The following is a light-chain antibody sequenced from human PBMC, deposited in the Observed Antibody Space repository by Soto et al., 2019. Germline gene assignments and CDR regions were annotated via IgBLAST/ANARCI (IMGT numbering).Light chain of an antibody. CDR1: QSISSW. CDR2: KAS. Sequence: DIQMTQSPSTLSASVGDRVTITCRASQSISSWLAWYQQKPGKAPKLLIYKASSLESGVPSRFSGSGSGTDFTLTISSLQPDDFATYYCQQYNSHSPWTFGQGTKVEIK. V-gene: IGKV1-5*03. CDR3: QQYNSHSPWT. J-gene: IGKJ1*01.